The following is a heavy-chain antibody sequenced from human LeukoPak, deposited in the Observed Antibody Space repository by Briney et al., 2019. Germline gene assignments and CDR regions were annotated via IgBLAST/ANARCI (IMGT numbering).Heavy chain of an antibody. Sequence: GRSLRLSCAASGFTFNVYAMSYVREAPGMGLEWVSAISDRGDSTFYADSVKGRFSISRDNAKNSLYLQMNALRAEDTAVYYCARDVRPDYWGQGTLVTVST. CDR1: GFTFNVYA. CDR3: ARDVRPDY. CDR2: ISDRGDST. J-gene: IGHJ4*02. V-gene: IGHV3-23*01. D-gene: IGHD6-6*01.